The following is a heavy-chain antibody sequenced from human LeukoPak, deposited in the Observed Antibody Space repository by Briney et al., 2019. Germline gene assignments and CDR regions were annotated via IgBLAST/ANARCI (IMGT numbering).Heavy chain of an antibody. Sequence: PSETLSLTCTVSGGSINRHYWTWIRQTPQRGLEWIGYIYYSGGTNHNPSLQSRVTISADTSANQLSLRLTSVTAADTAVYYCARRTASWYLRAFDLWGPGTMVTVSS. CDR2: IYYSGGT. CDR3: ARRTASWYLRAFDL. J-gene: IGHJ3*01. D-gene: IGHD6-13*01. V-gene: IGHV4-59*08. CDR1: GGSINRHY.